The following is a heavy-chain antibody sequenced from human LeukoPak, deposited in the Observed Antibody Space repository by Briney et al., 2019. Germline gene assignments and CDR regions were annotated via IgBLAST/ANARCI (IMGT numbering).Heavy chain of an antibody. D-gene: IGHD3-22*01. CDR1: GGSISSYY. Sequence: PSETLSLTCTVSGGSISSYYWSWIRQPPGKGLEWIGYIYYSGSTNYNPSLKSRVTISVDTSKNQFSLKLSSVTAADTAVYYCARERFWDYYDSSGFAPLIDYWGQGTLVTVSS. CDR2: IYYSGST. J-gene: IGHJ4*02. V-gene: IGHV4-59*12. CDR3: ARERFWDYYDSSGFAPLIDY.